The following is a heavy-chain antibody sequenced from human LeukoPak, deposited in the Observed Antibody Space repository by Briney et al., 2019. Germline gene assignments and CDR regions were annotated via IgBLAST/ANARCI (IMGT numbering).Heavy chain of an antibody. CDR1: GFTFSNYG. D-gene: IGHD3-22*01. CDR3: AKKVAYYGSSAPIDY. CDR2: ISYGGSNK. J-gene: IGHJ4*02. Sequence: GGSLRLSCAASGFTFSNYGMHWVRQAPGKGLEWVAVISYGGSNKFYADSVKGRFTISRDNSKNTLYLQMNSLRAEDTAVYYCAKKVAYYGSSAPIDYWGQGTLVTVSS. V-gene: IGHV3-30*18.